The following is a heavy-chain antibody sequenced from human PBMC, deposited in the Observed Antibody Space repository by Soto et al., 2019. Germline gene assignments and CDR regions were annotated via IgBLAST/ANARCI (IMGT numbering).Heavy chain of an antibody. CDR1: GGSISSGGYS. D-gene: IGHD5-12*01. V-gene: IGHV4-30-2*01. CDR3: ARAVGYDILTKEGDGMDV. CDR2: IYHSGST. Sequence: QLQLQESGSGLVKPSQTLSLTCAVSGGSISSGGYSWSWIRQPPGKGLEWSGYIYHSGSTYYNPCLKSRVNISVDRAKNQFSLKLSSVTAADTAVYYCARAVGYDILTKEGDGMDVWGQGTTVTVSS. J-gene: IGHJ6*02.